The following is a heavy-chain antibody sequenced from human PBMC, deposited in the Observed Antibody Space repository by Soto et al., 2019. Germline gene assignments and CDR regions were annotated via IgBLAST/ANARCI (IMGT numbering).Heavy chain of an antibody. V-gene: IGHV1-46*01. J-gene: IGHJ6*02. D-gene: IGHD3-22*01. Sequence: ASVKVSCKASGYTFTSYYMHWVRQAPGQGLEWMGIINPSGGRTSYAQKFQGRVTMTRDTSTSTVSMKLSSLRSEDTAVYFCAREGYDSSGYPNYGMDVWGQGTTVTVSS. CDR1: GYTFTSYY. CDR2: INPSGGRT. CDR3: AREGYDSSGYPNYGMDV.